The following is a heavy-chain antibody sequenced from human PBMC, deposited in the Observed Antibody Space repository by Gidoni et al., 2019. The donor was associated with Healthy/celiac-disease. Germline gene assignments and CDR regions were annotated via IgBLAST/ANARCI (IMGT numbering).Heavy chain of an antibody. Sequence: QVQLQESGPGLVKPSETLSLTCTVSGGSISSYYWSWIRQPPGKGLEWIGYIYYSGSTNYNPSLKSRVTISVDTSKNQFSLKLSSVTAADTAVYYCARVLPETYYDILTGRRSAFDIWGQGTMVTVSS. CDR1: GGSISSYY. J-gene: IGHJ3*02. V-gene: IGHV4-59*01. CDR3: ARVLPETYYDILTGRRSAFDI. D-gene: IGHD3-9*01. CDR2: IYYSGST.